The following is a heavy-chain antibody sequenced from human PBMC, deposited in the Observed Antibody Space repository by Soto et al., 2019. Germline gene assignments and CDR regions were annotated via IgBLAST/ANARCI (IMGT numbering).Heavy chain of an antibody. CDR2: IWYDGSNK. CDR1: GFTFSSYG. D-gene: IGHD4-17*01. Sequence: GGSLRLSCAASGFTFSSYGMHWVRQAPGKGLEWVAVIWYDGSNKYYADSVKGRFTISRDNSKNTLYLQMNSLRAEDTAVYYCARESLDYGACFDYWGQGTLVTVSS. J-gene: IGHJ4*02. CDR3: ARESLDYGACFDY. V-gene: IGHV3-33*01.